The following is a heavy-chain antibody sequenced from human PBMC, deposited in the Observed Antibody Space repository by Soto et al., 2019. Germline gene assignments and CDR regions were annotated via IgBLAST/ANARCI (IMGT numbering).Heavy chain of an antibody. D-gene: IGHD1-26*01. CDR2: INPDGRGT. CDR1: GFTFSSYW. J-gene: IGHJ2*01. Sequence: VQLVESGGGLVQPGGSLTLSCAASGFTFSSYWMHWVRQAPGKGVVWVSRINPDGRGTNYADSVKGRFTISRDNDKNTLYQQMNSLRPEDTAVYYCARVGQGAWYFDLWGRGTLVTVSS. V-gene: IGHV3-74*01. CDR3: ARVGQGAWYFDL.